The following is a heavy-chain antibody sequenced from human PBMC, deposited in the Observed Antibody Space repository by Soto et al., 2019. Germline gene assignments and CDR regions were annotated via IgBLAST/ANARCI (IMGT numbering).Heavy chain of an antibody. CDR1: GGTFSSYA. CDR2: VIPKASQP. D-gene: IGHD6-6*01. J-gene: IGHJ6*02. CDR3: ARESSSPNYFYYGMDV. V-gene: IGHV1-69*01. Sequence: QVQLVQSGAEVKKPGSSVTVSCTASGGTFSSYAVSWVRQAPGQGLEWMGVVIPKASQPKYAQKFQGRVTITADYSTAYMEMRSLRADDTAVYYCARESSSPNYFYYGMDVWGQGTTVIVSS.